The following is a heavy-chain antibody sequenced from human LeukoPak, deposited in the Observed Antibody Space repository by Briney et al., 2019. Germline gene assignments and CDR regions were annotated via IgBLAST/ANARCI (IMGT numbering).Heavy chain of an antibody. J-gene: IGHJ3*02. V-gene: IGHV4-34*01. CDR3: ARAKRVVVPAARRGAFDI. D-gene: IGHD2-2*01. CDR1: GGSSSGYY. Sequence: PSETLSLTCAVYGGSSSGYYWSWIRQPPGKGLEWIGEINHSGSTNYNPSLKSRVTISVDTSKNQFSLKLSSVTAADTAVYYCARAKRVVVPAARRGAFDIWGQGTMVTVSS. CDR2: INHSGST.